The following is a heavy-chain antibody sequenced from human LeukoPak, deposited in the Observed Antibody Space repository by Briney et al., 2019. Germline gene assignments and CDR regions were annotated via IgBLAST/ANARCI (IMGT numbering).Heavy chain of an antibody. D-gene: IGHD3-10*01. CDR1: GDSISSGDYY. Sequence: ASETLSLTCTVSGDSISSGDYYWSWIRQPAGKGLEWIGRISSSGSTNYNPSLKSRVTISVDTSKNQFSLKLSSVTAADTAVYYCARHLRGARLFDYWGQGTLVTVSS. J-gene: IGHJ4*02. V-gene: IGHV4-61*02. CDR3: ARHLRGARLFDY. CDR2: ISSSGST.